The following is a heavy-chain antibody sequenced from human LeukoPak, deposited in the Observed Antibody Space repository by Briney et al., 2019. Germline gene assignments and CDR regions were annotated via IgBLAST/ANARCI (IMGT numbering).Heavy chain of an antibody. D-gene: IGHD3-3*01. Sequence: GGSLRLSCAASGFTFSSSAMHWVRQAPGKGLEWVAVISYDGSNKYYADSVKGRFTISRDNSKNTLYLQMNRLRAEGTAVYYCAKAFGVVNNWFDPLGQGTLVTVSS. V-gene: IGHV3-30*01. CDR3: AKAFGVVNNWFDP. J-gene: IGHJ5*02. CDR2: ISYDGSNK. CDR1: GFTFSSSA.